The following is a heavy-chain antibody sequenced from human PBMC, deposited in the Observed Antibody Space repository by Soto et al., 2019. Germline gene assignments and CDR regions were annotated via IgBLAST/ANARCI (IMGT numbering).Heavy chain of an antibody. CDR3: ARRSYYGSYGLDV. J-gene: IGHJ6*02. D-gene: IGHD3-10*01. CDR2: MYYSGST. V-gene: IGHV4-30-4*01. CDR1: GGSISSGDHY. Sequence: SETLSLTCTVSGGSISSGDHYWSWIRQPPGKGLEWIGYMYYSGSTYFNPSLKSRVTISVDTSKNQFSLKLGSVTAADTAVYYCARRSYYGSYGLDVWGQGTTVTVSS.